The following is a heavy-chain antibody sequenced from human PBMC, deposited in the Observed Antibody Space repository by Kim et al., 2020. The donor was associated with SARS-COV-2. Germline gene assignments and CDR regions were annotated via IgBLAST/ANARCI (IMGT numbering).Heavy chain of an antibody. V-gene: IGHV3-21*01. D-gene: IGHD1-26*01. CDR1: GFTFSSYS. CDR3: ARDHVGSYYFLGYYYYYGMDV. CDR2: ISSSSSYI. J-gene: IGHJ6*02. Sequence: GGSLRLSCAASGFTFSSYSMNWVRQAPGKGLEWVSSISSSSSYIYYADSVKGRFTISRDNAKNSLYLQMNSLRAEDTAVYYCARDHVGSYYFLGYYYYYGMDVWGQGTTVTVSS.